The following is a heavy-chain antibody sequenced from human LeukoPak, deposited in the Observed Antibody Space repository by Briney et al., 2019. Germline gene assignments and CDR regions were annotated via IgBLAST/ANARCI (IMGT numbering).Heavy chain of an antibody. V-gene: IGHV4-4*07. D-gene: IGHD5-24*01. CDR3: ARDSIKEMATIS. CDR1: GGSISSYY. J-gene: IGHJ4*02. Sequence: SETLSLTCTVSGGSISSYYWSWIRQPAGKGLEWIGRIYTSGSTNYNPSLKSRVTMSVDTFKNQFSLKLSSVTAADTAVYYCARDSIKEMATISWGQGTLVTVSS. CDR2: IYTSGST.